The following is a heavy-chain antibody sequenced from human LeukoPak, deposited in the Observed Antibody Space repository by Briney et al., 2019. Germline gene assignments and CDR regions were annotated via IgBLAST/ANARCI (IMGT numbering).Heavy chain of an antibody. CDR3: ASRSGLGAFDI. CDR2: ISHDSVTE. Sequence: GGSLRLSCAASGFTFSSYSMNWVRQAPGEGLEWLSYISHDSVTEYYGDSVRGRFTISRDNANNSLYLQMNSLRVEDTAVYYCASRSGLGAFDIWGQGTMVIVSS. J-gene: IGHJ3*02. CDR1: GFTFSSYS. D-gene: IGHD6-19*01. V-gene: IGHV3-48*01.